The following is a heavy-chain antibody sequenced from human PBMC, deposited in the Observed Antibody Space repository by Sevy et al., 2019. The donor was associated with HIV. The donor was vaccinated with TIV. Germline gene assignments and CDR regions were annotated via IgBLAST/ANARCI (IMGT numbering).Heavy chain of an antibody. Sequence: GGSLRLSCTGSGFTFSSFNMNWVRQAPGKGLEWLSYISSSSTTIYYAESVKGRFTISRDNGENSLYLRMNSLRADDTAVYFCARETIYYYYMDVWGKGASVTDSS. D-gene: IGHD3-3*01. V-gene: IGHV3-48*01. CDR2: ISSSSTTI. CDR3: ARETIYYYYMDV. CDR1: GFTFSSFN. J-gene: IGHJ6*03.